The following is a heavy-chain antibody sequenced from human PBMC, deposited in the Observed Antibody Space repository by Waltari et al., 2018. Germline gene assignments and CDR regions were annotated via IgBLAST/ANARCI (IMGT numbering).Heavy chain of an antibody. CDR2: IYTSGSN. J-gene: IGHJ4*02. D-gene: IGHD6-13*01. Sequence: QVQLQESGPGLVKPSQTLSLTCTVSGGSISSGSYYWSWIRQPAGKGMECSGYIYTSGSNNYNPALKRRGTIAVDTSKNQFSLKRSSVTAADTVGYYCARVGAAGLFDYWGQGTLVTVSS. CDR3: ARVGAAGLFDY. CDR1: GGSISSGSYY. V-gene: IGHV4-61*09.